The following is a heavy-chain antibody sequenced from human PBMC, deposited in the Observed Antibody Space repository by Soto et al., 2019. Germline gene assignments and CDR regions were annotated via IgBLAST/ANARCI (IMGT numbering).Heavy chain of an antibody. V-gene: IGHV3-23*01. D-gene: IGHD3-22*01. CDR3: AKDFRRGYPVYYFGY. CDR2: ISGSGGST. CDR1: GFTFSSYA. Sequence: GGSLRLSCAASGFTFSSYAMSWVRQAPGKGLEWVSAISGSGGSTYYADSVKGRFTISRDNSKNTLYLQMNSLRAEDTAIYYCAKDFRRGYPVYYFGYWGQGTLVTVSS. J-gene: IGHJ4*02.